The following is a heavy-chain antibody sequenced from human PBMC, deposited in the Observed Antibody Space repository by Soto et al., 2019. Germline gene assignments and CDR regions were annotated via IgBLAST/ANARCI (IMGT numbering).Heavy chain of an antibody. J-gene: IGHJ4*02. V-gene: IGHV4-39*01. Sequence: QLQLQESGPGLVKPSETLSLTCTVSGGSISSSSYYWGWIRQPPGKGLEWIGSIYYSGSTYYNPSLKSRVTISVDTSKTQFALKLSSVTAADTAVYYGARRDSYGSVFDYWGQGTLVTVSS. CDR3: ARRDSYGSVFDY. CDR2: IYYSGST. D-gene: IGHD5-18*01. CDR1: GGSISSSSYY.